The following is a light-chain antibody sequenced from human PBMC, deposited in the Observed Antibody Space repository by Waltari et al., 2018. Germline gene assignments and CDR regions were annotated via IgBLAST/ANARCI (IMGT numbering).Light chain of an antibody. CDR1: QSISRY. J-gene: IGKJ1*01. V-gene: IGKV3-20*01. Sequence: IRLTQSPGTLSLSPGERATLPCRASQSISRYLPWYQQKPGQAPRLLIYGASTRATGIPDRFSGSGSGTDFSLTSSGLGPEDSAVYYCQHHFRLPATFGQGTKVEIK. CDR2: GAS. CDR3: QHHFRLPAT.